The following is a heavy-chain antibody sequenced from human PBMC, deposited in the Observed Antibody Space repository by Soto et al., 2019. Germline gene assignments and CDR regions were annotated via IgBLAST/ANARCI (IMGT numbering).Heavy chain of an antibody. CDR2: ISAYNGNT. Sequence: QVQLVQSGAEVKKPGASVKVSCKASGYTFTSYGISWVRQAPGQGLEWMGWISAYNGNTNYAQKLQGRVTMTTDTSTSTAYMERRSLRSDDTAVYYCARAGTVTTHLSYYGMDVWGQGTTVTVSS. V-gene: IGHV1-18*04. CDR1: GYTFTSYG. J-gene: IGHJ6*02. CDR3: ARAGTVTTHLSYYGMDV. D-gene: IGHD4-17*01.